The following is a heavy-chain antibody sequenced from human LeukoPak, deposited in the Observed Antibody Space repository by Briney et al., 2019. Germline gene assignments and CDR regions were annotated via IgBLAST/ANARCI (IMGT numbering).Heavy chain of an antibody. D-gene: IGHD2-15*01. CDR1: GGSFGGYY. CDR3: AGRGYCSGDSCSVVDY. Sequence: SETLSLTCAVYGGSFGGYYWSWIRQPPGKGLEWIGEINHSGSTNYNPSLKSRVTISVDTSKNQFSLKLSSVTAADTAVYYCAGRGYCSGDSCSVVDYWGQGTLVTVSS. CDR2: INHSGST. J-gene: IGHJ4*02. V-gene: IGHV4-34*01.